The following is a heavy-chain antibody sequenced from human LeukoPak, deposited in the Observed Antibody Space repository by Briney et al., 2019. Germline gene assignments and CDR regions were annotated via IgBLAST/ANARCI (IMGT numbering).Heavy chain of an antibody. Sequence: PSETLSLTCTVSGGSISSGGYYWSWIRQHPGKGLEWIGYIYYSGSTYYNLSLKSRVTISVDTSKNQFSLKLSSVTAADTAVYYCARDKRDYGGNSGAGMIDYWGQGTLVTVSS. J-gene: IGHJ4*02. CDR2: IYYSGST. CDR3: ARDKRDYGGNSGAGMIDY. V-gene: IGHV4-31*03. D-gene: IGHD4-23*01. CDR1: GGSISSGGYY.